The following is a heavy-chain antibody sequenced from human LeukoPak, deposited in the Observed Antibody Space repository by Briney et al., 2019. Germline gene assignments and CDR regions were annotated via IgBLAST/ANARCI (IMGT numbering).Heavy chain of an antibody. CDR2: IQTDGSDK. D-gene: IGHD2-2*01. CDR1: GINFRASG. Sequence: GGSPRLSCAASGINFRASGMHWVRQAPGMGLEWVTFIQTDGSDKRYAASVAGRFTISRDDSKNTVYLHMNSLRPDDSALYYCAREGGTVVVGRFDYWGQGTLVTVSS. V-gene: IGHV3-30*02. CDR3: AREGGTVVVGRFDY. J-gene: IGHJ4*02.